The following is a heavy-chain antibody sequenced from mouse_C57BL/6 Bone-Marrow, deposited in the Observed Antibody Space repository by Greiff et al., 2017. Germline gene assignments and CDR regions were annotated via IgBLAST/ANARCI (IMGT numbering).Heavy chain of an antibody. J-gene: IGHJ3*01. Sequence: VQLQQSGPELVKPGASVKISCKASGYTFTDYYMNWVKQSHGKSLEWIGDINPNNGGTSYNQKFKGKATLTVDKSSSTADLERRSLTSEDSAFYYCARGRQLRLPRAYWGQGTLVTVSA. D-gene: IGHD3-2*02. CDR3: ARGRQLRLPRAY. V-gene: IGHV1-26*01. CDR1: GYTFTDYY. CDR2: INPNNGGT.